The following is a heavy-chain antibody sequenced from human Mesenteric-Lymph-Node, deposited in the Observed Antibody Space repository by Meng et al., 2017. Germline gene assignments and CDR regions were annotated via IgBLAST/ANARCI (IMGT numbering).Heavy chain of an antibody. CDR2: IYHSGST. D-gene: IGHD6-13*01. V-gene: IGHV4-38-2*02. CDR1: GYSISSGYY. CDR3: ARDWWLGKAAGRKPTRPDAFDI. Sequence: SETLSLTCAVSGYSISSGYYWGWIRQPPGKGLEWIGSIYHSGSTYYNPSLKSRVTISVDTSKNQFSLKLSSVTAADTAVYYCARDWWLGKAAGRKPTRPDAFDIWGQGTMVTVSS. J-gene: IGHJ3*02.